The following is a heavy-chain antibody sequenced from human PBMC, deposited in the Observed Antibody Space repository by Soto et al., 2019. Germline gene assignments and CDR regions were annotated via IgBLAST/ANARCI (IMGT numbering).Heavy chain of an antibody. CDR1: GGTLSSYA. CDR2: NIPIFNTA. V-gene: IGHV1-69*13. CDR3: PSLLSDYGDYVPFDY. Sequence: SVNVSCQPSGGTLSSYAISWVGQAPGQGLEWMGGNIPIFNTANYVQKFQGRAAITADESTSTAYMELSSLRSEDTAVYYCPSLLSDYGDYVPFDYWGQGTLVTVSS. J-gene: IGHJ4*02. D-gene: IGHD4-17*01.